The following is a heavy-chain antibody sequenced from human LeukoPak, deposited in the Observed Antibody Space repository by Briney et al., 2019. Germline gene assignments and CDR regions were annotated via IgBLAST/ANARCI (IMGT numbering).Heavy chain of an antibody. CDR2: ITSSSSYI. CDR1: GFTFSNYN. V-gene: IGHV3-21*01. D-gene: IGHD1-26*01. J-gene: IGHJ4*02. Sequence: GGSLRLSCAASGFTFSNYNMNWVRHAPGKGLEWVSSITSSSSYIYYADSVKGRFTISRDNAKNSLYLQMNSLRAEDTAVYYCARDSSLVGASGCWGQGALVTVSS. CDR3: ARDSSLVGASGC.